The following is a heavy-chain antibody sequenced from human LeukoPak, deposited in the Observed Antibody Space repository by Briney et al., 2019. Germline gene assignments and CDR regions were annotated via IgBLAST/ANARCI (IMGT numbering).Heavy chain of an antibody. J-gene: IGHJ1*01. D-gene: IGHD3-10*01. CDR2: ISAYNGNT. CDR1: GYTFTIYG. V-gene: IGHV1-18*04. CDR3: ARDQGITMVGGAVIKDCSQH. Sequence: AASVKVSCTASGYTFTIYGISWVRPAPGQGLERMGWISAYNGNTNYAQKLQGRVTMTTDTSTSTAYMELMSLRSDDTAVYYCARDQGITMVGGAVIKDCSQHGGQDTLVTVSS.